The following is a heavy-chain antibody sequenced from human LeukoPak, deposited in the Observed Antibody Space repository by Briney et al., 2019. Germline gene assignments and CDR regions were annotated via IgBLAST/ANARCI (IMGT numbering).Heavy chain of an antibody. CDR1: GGSIRSSSYY. CDR2: ISYTGIT. CDR3: ARVKAVVTPWVFDY. J-gene: IGHJ4*02. D-gene: IGHD4-23*01. V-gene: IGHV4-39*07. Sequence: SETLSLTCTVSGGSIRSSSYYWGWIRQPPGKGLAWIGSISYTGITYYNPSLKSRVTISVDTSKNQFSLKLSSVIAADTAVYFCARVKAVVTPWVFDYWGQGNLVTVSS.